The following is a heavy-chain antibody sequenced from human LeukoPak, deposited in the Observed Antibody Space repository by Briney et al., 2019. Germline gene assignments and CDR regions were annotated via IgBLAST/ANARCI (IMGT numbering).Heavy chain of an antibody. V-gene: IGHV4-59*08. CDR3: ARQTMTTADAFDI. Sequence: SETLSLTCAVYGGSFSDDYWTWIRQPPGKGLEWIAYIYYSGSTDYNPSLKSRVTISVDTSKNQFSLKLSSVTAADTAVYYRARQTMTTADAFDIWGQGTMVTVSS. CDR1: GGSFSDDY. J-gene: IGHJ3*02. CDR2: IYYSGST. D-gene: IGHD4-17*01.